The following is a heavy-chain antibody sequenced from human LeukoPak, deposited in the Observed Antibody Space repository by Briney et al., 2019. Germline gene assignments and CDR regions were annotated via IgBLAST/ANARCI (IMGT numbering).Heavy chain of an antibody. Sequence: SETLSLTCSVSGASINNYYWSCLRQPAGKGLEWIGRIHTSASTEYNPSLKSRVTMSVDTSKNQFSLKLTSVTAADTAVYFCARDDNSGYSDDAFDIWGQGTVVTVSS. CDR1: GASINNYY. J-gene: IGHJ3*02. CDR3: ARDDNSGYSDDAFDI. D-gene: IGHD5-12*01. CDR2: IHTSAST. V-gene: IGHV4-4*07.